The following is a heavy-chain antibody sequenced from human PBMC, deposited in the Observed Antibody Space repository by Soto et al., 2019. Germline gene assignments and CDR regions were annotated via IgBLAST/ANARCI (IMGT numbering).Heavy chain of an antibody. V-gene: IGHV4-34*01. D-gene: IGHD1-1*01. Sequence: QVQLQQWGAGLLKPSETLSLTCAVYGGYFSGYYWSWIRQPPGQGLEWIGEINHSGSTNYNPSLKGRVTISVDTSKNQFSLTLSSVTAADTAVYYCARGPLRTPTPQAFDIWGQGTMVTVSS. CDR2: INHSGST. J-gene: IGHJ3*02. CDR1: GGYFSGYY. CDR3: ARGPLRTPTPQAFDI.